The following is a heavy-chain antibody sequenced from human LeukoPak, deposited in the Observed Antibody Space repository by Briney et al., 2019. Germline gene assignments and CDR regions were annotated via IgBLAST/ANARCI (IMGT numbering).Heavy chain of an antibody. Sequence: GGSLRLSCAASGFTFSSYWMSWVRQAPGKGLEWVANIKQDGSEKYYVDSVKGRFTISRDNAKNSLYLQMNSLRAEDTAVYYCARDQWELTYYYYYMDVWGKGTTVTVSS. D-gene: IGHD1-26*01. V-gene: IGHV3-7*01. J-gene: IGHJ6*03. CDR2: IKQDGSEK. CDR3: ARDQWELTYYYYYMDV. CDR1: GFTFSSYW.